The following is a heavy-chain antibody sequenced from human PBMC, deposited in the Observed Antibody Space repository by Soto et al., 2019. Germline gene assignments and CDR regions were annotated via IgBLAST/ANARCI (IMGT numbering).Heavy chain of an antibody. Sequence: SVKVSCKDSGGTYGSCARRWVRQAKEQGLEWMGGIIPIPGTANYAQKFQGRVTIAADESTSTAYMELSSLRSEDTAVYYCARSQGSSTSLEIYYYYYYGMDVWGQGTTVTVS. CDR2: IIPIPGTA. CDR1: GGTYGSCA. D-gene: IGHD2-2*01. V-gene: IGHV1-69*13. CDR3: ARSQGSSTSLEIYYYYYYGMDV. J-gene: IGHJ6*02.